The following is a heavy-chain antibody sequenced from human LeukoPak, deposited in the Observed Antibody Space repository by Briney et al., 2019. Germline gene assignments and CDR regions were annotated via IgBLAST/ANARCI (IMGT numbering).Heavy chain of an antibody. CDR3: AKDLSPGPD. CDR1: GLTFSSYS. J-gene: IGHJ4*02. Sequence: GGSLRLSCAASGLTFSSYSMNWVRQAPGKGLKWVSAIIGSGLSTYYADPVKGRFTISRDNSKNTLYLQMNRLSAEDTAVYYCAKDLSPGPDWGQGTLVTVSS. CDR2: IIGSGLST. V-gene: IGHV3-23*01.